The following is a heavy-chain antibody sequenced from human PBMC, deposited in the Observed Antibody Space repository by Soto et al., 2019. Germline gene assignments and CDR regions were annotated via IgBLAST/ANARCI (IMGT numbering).Heavy chain of an antibody. CDR2: IYYSGST. CDR1: GGSISSGDYY. Sequence: TLSLTCTVSGGSISSGDYYGSWIRQPPGKGLEWIGYIYYSGSTYYNPSLKSRVTISVDTSKNQFSLKLSSVTAADTAVYYCARDAKPEAFDIWGQGTMVTVS. J-gene: IGHJ3*02. CDR3: ARDAKPEAFDI. V-gene: IGHV4-30-4*01.